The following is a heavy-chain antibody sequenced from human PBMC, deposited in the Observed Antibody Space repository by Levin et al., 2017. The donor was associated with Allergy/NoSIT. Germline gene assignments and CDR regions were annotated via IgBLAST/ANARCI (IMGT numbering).Heavy chain of an antibody. CDR1: GFNFSDYY. CDR2: ISSSSSYT. D-gene: IGHD5-12*01. CDR3: ARGPYGGYDLGYFYYYMDV. J-gene: IGHJ6*03. V-gene: IGHV3-11*05. Sequence: PGESLKISCAASGFNFSDYYMSWIRQAPGKGLEWVSYISSSSSYTNYADSVKGRFTISRDNAKNSLYLQMNNLRAEDTAVYYCARGPYGGYDLGYFYYYMDVWGKGTTVTVSS.